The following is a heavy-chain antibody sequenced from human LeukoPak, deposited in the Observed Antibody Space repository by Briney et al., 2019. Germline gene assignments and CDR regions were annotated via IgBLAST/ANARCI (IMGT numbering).Heavy chain of an antibody. Sequence: ASVKVSCKASGYTFTDYYMQWVRQAPGEGVEWMGWFNPNSGGTNYAQKFQARVTMTRDTSTSTAYMELSRLRSDDTAVYYYARGGLSSTSRFIDYWGQGTLVTVSS. CDR1: GYTFTDYY. V-gene: IGHV1-2*02. D-gene: IGHD2-2*01. CDR3: ARGGLSSTSRFIDY. J-gene: IGHJ4*02. CDR2: FNPNSGGT.